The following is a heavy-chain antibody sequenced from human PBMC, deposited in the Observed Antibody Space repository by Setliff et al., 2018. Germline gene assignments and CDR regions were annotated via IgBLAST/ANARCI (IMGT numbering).Heavy chain of an antibody. CDR1: GVSINSGHY. Sequence: SETLSLTCGVSGVSINSGHYWGWIRQPPGKGLEWIVTMSHRGRTYYNPSLESRVTMSLDTSKNQFSLRLTYVAAADTAVYYCATPRRDDLDTPFDAFDLWGQGTKLTVSS. CDR3: ATPRRDDLDTPFDAFDL. CDR2: MSHRGRT. V-gene: IGHV4-38-2*01. J-gene: IGHJ3*01. D-gene: IGHD3-3*01.